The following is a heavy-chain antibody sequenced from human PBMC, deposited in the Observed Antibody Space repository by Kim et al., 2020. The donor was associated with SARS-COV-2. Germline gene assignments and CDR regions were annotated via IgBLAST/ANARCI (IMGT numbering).Heavy chain of an antibody. V-gene: IGHV4-39*01. D-gene: IGHD1-26*01. CDR3: ARLAFHTGNYVLYY. J-gene: IGHJ6*03. Sequence: SETLSLTCSVSGGPISSSTSYWGWIRQTTGMGLEWNASIFSRGKTNYNPSLRSRVTTSIDTSKNQFSLKLDSVTAADTAVYSCARLAFHTGNYVLYY. CDR2: IFSRGKT. CDR1: GGPISSSTSY.